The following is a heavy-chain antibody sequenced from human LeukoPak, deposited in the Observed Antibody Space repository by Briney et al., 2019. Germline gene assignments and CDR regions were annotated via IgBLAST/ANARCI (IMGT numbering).Heavy chain of an antibody. V-gene: IGHV3-7*01. D-gene: IGHD3-3*01. CDR2: INYDGSAK. CDR1: GFTFSNYW. J-gene: IGHJ4*02. CDR3: TRGDPDF. Sequence: GGSLRLSCAASGFTFSNYWMQWVRQAPGKGLEWVANINYDGSAKYYVDSVKGRLTISRDSAKNSLYLQMNSLRVDDTAVYYCTRGDPDFWGQGTLVTVSS.